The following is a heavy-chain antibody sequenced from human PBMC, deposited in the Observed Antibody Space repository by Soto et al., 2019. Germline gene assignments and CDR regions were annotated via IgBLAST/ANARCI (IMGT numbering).Heavy chain of an antibody. CDR2: ISGSGGST. CDR3: AKDPDIVVVVAATLRNWFGP. J-gene: IGHJ5*02. D-gene: IGHD2-15*01. Sequence: GGSLRLSCAASGFTFSSYAMSWVRQAPGKGLEWVSAISGSGGSTYYADSVKGRFTISRDNSKNTLYLQMNSLRAEDTAVYYCAKDPDIVVVVAATLRNWFGPWGQGTLVTVSS. CDR1: GFTFSSYA. V-gene: IGHV3-23*01.